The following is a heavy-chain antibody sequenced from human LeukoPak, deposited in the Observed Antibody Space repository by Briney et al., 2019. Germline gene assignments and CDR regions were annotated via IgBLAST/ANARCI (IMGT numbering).Heavy chain of an antibody. CDR3: ARNGDGYGGDYFDY. V-gene: IGHV1-18*01. Sequence: ASLKVSCKASGYTFPSNGISWVRQAPGQGLEWMGRISAYNGKTKYVQNLQGRVTMTTDTSTSTAYMELRSLRSDDTAVYYCARNGDGYGGDYFDYWGQGTLVTVSS. CDR1: GYTFPSNG. D-gene: IGHD5-24*01. J-gene: IGHJ4*02. CDR2: ISAYNGKT.